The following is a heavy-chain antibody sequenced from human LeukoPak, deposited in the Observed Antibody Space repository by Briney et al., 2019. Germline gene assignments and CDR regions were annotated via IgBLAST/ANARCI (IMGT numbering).Heavy chain of an antibody. Sequence: GASVKVSCKASGYTFTSYGISWVRQAPGQGLEWMGWISAYNGNTNYAQKLQGRVTMTTDTSTSTAYMELRSLRSDDTAVYYCARGLKGSGWPYYYYYMDVWGKGTTVTVSS. J-gene: IGHJ6*03. CDR3: ARGLKGSGWPYYYYYMDV. CDR2: ISAYNGNT. V-gene: IGHV1-18*01. D-gene: IGHD6-19*01. CDR1: GYTFTSYG.